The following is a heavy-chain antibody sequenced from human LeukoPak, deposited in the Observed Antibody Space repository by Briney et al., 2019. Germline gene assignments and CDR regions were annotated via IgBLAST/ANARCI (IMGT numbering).Heavy chain of an antibody. V-gene: IGHV3-21*04. CDR1: GFTFSSYS. D-gene: IGHD5-18*01. CDR2: ISGSSSYI. J-gene: IGHJ4*02. CDR3: ARDLGYGFDY. Sequence: GGSLRLSCAASGFTFSSYSMNWVRQAPGKGLEWVSSISGSSSYINYADSVKGRFTISRDNSKNTLYLQMNSLRAEDTAVYYCARDLGYGFDYWGQGTLVTVSS.